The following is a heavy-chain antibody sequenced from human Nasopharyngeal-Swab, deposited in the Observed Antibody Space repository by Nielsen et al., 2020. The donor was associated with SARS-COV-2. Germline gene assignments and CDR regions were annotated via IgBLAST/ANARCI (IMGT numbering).Heavy chain of an antibody. CDR3: ASTYNYYGDYYYGMDV. CDR2: ISSSGSTI. J-gene: IGHJ6*02. Sequence: GESLKISCAASGFTFSDYYMSWIRQAPGKGLEWVSYISSSGSTIYYADSVKGRFTISRDNAKNSLYLQMNSLRAEDTAVYYCASTYNYYGDYYYGMDVWGQGTTVTVPS. D-gene: IGHD1-20*01. V-gene: IGHV3-11*04. CDR1: GFTFSDYY.